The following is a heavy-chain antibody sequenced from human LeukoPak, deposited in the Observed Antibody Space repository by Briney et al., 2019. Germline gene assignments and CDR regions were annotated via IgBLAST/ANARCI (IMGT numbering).Heavy chain of an antibody. D-gene: IGHD3-22*01. V-gene: IGHV3-30*02. Sequence: GGSLRLSCAASGFTFSSYGMHWVRQALGKGLEWVAFIRYDGSNKYYADSVKGRFTISRDNSKNTLYLQMNSLRAEDTAVYYCAKEYYDSSGYKAFDIWGQGTMVTVSS. J-gene: IGHJ3*02. CDR3: AKEYYDSSGYKAFDI. CDR2: IRYDGSNK. CDR1: GFTFSSYG.